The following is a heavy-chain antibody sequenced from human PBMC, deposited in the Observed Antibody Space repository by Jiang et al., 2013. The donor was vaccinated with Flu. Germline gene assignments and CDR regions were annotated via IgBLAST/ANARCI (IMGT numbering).Heavy chain of an antibody. CDR3: ARDSDYFGTSGYFEK. D-gene: IGHD3-22*01. J-gene: IGHJ4*02. CDR1: GESVSSKSAA. V-gene: IGHV6-1*01. Sequence: GPGLVKPSQTLSLTCDISGESVSSKSAAWNWIRQSPSRGLEWLGRTYYRSRWYNDYAISVKGRLNINADTSRNRFSLQLNSVTAEDTAVYYCARDSDYFGTSGYFEKWGQGTLVDVSS. CDR2: TYYRSRWYN.